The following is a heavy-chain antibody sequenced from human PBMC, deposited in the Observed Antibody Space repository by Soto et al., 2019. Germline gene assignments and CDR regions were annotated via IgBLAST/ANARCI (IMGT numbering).Heavy chain of an antibody. D-gene: IGHD6-19*01. V-gene: IGHV3-48*02. CDR3: VRDGSGNLYLNWFDP. J-gene: IGHJ5*02. CDR2: ISSHSSTL. CDR1: GFTFSSYS. Sequence: GGSLRLSCAASGFTFSSYSMNWVRQAPGKGLEWISYISSHSSTLYYADSVKGRFTISRDNAGNSLYLQMNSLRDEDTAVYYCVRDGSGNLYLNWFDPWGQGALVTVSS.